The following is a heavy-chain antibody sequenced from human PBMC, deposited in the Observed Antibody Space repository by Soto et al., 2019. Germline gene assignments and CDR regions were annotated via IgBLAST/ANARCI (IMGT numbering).Heavy chain of an antibody. Sequence: PXVSLKISCVASGFTCSSYDMSWVRQAPGKGLEWVSTILVGGSTHYPDSVKGRFTISRDNSKNTVFMQMNSLTAGDTAVYYCAKATATGGGAFDICGQGTVVTVSS. D-gene: IGHD2-8*02. CDR2: ILVGGST. CDR1: GFTCSSYD. CDR3: AKATATGGGAFDI. J-gene: IGHJ3*02. V-gene: IGHV3-23*01.